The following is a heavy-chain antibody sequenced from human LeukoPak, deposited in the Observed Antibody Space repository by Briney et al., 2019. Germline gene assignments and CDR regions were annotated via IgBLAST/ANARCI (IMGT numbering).Heavy chain of an antibody. J-gene: IGHJ4*02. Sequence: GRSLRLSCAASGFTFDDYAMRWVRQAPGKGLEWVSGISWNSGSIGYADSVKSRFTISRDNAKNSLYLQMNSLRAEDTALYYCAKDISTDYYDSSGLDYWGQGTLVTVSS. CDR2: ISWNSGSI. CDR3: AKDISTDYYDSSGLDY. V-gene: IGHV3-9*01. D-gene: IGHD3-22*01. CDR1: GFTFDDYA.